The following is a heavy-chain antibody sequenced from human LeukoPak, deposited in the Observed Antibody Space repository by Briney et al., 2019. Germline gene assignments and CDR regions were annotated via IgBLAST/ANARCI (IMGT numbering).Heavy chain of an antibody. D-gene: IGHD3-10*01. J-gene: IGHJ4*02. V-gene: IGHV4-34*01. CDR2: INHSGST. CDR3: ARGTSGSPVDY. Sequence: SETLSLTCAVYGGSFSGYYWSWIRQPPGKGLEWIGEINHSGSTNYNPSLKSRVTISVDTSKNQFSLRLNSVTAADTAIYYCARGTSGSPVDYWGQGTLVTVSS. CDR1: GGSFSGYY.